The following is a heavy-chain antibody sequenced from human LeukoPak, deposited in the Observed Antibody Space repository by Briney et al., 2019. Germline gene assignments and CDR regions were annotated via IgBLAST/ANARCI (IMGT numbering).Heavy chain of an antibody. D-gene: IGHD3-10*01. V-gene: IGHV4-4*02. Sequence: SETLSLTCAVSGGSISSSNWWSWVRQPPGKGLEWIGEIYHSGSTNYNPSLKSRVTISVGKSKNQFSLKLSSVTAADTAVYYCARGRRYGSGSYYMNYWGQGTLVTVSS. J-gene: IGHJ4*02. CDR3: ARGRRYGSGSYYMNY. CDR1: GGSISSSNW. CDR2: IYHSGST.